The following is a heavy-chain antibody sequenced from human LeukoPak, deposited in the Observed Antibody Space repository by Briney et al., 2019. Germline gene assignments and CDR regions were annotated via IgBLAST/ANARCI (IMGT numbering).Heavy chain of an antibody. V-gene: IGHV4-34*01. D-gene: IGHD3-22*01. CDR1: GGSFNDYY. CDR3: ARKEGRYLDGSGYPFDS. Sequence: SETLSLTCAVYGGSFNDYYWTWIRQPPGKGLEGIGDVNHSGSTAYSPSLKSRTTISVDTSKNQFSLRLTSVTAADTAVYYCARKEGRYLDGSGYPFDSWSQGALVTVSS. CDR2: VNHSGST. J-gene: IGHJ4*02.